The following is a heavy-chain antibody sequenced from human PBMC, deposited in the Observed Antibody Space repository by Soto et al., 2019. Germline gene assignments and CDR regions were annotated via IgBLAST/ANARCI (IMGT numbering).Heavy chain of an antibody. CDR1: GGSISSGGYY. D-gene: IGHD3-16*02. V-gene: IGHV4-31*03. CDR2: IYYSGST. Sequence: QVQLQESGPGLVKPSQTLSLTCTVSGGSISSGGYYWSWIRQHPGKGLEWIGYIYYSGSTYYNPSLKSRVTISVDTSKNQFSLKLSSVTAADTAVYYCARGGTYYDYVWGSYPIVHWFDPWGQGTLVTVSS. J-gene: IGHJ5*02. CDR3: ARGGTYYDYVWGSYPIVHWFDP.